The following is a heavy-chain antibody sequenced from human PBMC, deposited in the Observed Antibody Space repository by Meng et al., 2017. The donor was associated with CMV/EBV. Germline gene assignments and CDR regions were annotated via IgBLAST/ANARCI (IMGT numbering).Heavy chain of an antibody. CDR2: ISSSSSYT. CDR1: GFTFSDYY. D-gene: IGHD6-13*01. Sequence: QVQVVECGGGLVKPGGFLRLSCAASGFTFSDYYMSWIRQAPGKGLEWVSYISSSSSYTNYADSVKGRFTISRDNAKNSLYLQMNSLRAEDTAVYYCARAGVAAAGTFGYWGQGTLVTVSS. J-gene: IGHJ4*02. V-gene: IGHV3-11*05. CDR3: ARAGVAAAGTFGY.